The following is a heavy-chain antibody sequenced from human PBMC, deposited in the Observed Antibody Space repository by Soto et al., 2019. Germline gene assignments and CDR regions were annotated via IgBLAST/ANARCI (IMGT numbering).Heavy chain of an antibody. CDR2: IYSGGST. V-gene: IGHV3-66*01. Sequence: GSLRLSCAASGFTVSSNYMSWVRQAPGKGLEWVSVIYSGGSTYYADSVKGRFTISRDNSKNTLYLQMNSLRAEDTAVYYCARGTYYDYVWGSYHSHGMVVWGQGTTVTVSS. CDR1: GFTVSSNY. J-gene: IGHJ6*01. CDR3: ARGTYYDYVWGSYHSHGMVV. D-gene: IGHD3-16*02.